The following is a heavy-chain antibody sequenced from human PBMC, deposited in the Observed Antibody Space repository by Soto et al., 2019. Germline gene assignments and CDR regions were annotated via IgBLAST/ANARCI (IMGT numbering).Heavy chain of an antibody. CDR2: IWYDGSNK. V-gene: IGHV3-33*01. Sequence: GGSLRLSCAASGFTFSSYGMHWVRQAPGKGLEWVAVIWYDGSNKYYGDSLKGRFTIARDNSKNTLYLQMISLRAEDTAVYDCARAGSSGWYFDYYGMDVWGQGTTVTVSS. J-gene: IGHJ6*02. CDR3: ARAGSSGWYFDYYGMDV. CDR1: GFTFSSYG. D-gene: IGHD6-19*01.